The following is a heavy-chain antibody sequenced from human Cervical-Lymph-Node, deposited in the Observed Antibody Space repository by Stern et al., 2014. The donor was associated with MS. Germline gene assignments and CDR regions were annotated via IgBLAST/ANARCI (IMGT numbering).Heavy chain of an antibody. V-gene: IGHV1-2*06. D-gene: IGHD2-2*01. CDR3: ARDCSSTSCSDY. Sequence: VQLVESGAEVKKPGGSVKVSCKASGYSFTDYYRHWVRQAPGQGPEWMGRINPHNGDTIYIQNFQGRVTMTRDTSITTAYMELSRLTSDDTAVYYCARDCSSTSCSDYWGQGTQVTVSS. CDR1: GYSFTDYY. J-gene: IGHJ4*02. CDR2: INPHNGDT.